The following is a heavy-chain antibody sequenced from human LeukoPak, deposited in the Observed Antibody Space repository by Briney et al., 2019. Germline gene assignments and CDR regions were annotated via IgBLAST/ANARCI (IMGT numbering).Heavy chain of an antibody. CDR2: ISAYNGNT. D-gene: IGHD2-2*01. CDR3: ARARPGAYCGTTSCFSDY. V-gene: IGHV1-18*01. CDR1: GYIFTSYG. Sequence: ASVKVSCRASGYIFTSYGISWVRQCPGQGLEWVGWISAYNGNTKFAPNLQDRVTMTTDTSTATAYMELRSLRLNDTAVYFCARARPGAYCGTTSCFSDYWGQGTLVTVSS. J-gene: IGHJ4*02.